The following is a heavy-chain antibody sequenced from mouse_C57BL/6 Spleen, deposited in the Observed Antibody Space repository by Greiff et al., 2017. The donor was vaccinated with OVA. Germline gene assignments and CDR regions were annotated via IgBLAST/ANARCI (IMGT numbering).Heavy chain of an antibody. V-gene: IGHV1-80*01. D-gene: IGHD3-1*01. J-gene: IGHJ4*01. CDR2: IYPGDGDT. CDR1: GYAFSSYW. Sequence: QVQLQQSGAELVKPGASVKISCKASGYAFSSYWMNWVKQRPGKGLEWIGQIYPGDGDTNYNGKFKGKATLTADKSSSTAYMQLSSLTSEDSAVYFCARSPLGYDYAMDYWGQGTSVTVSS. CDR3: ARSPLGYDYAMDY.